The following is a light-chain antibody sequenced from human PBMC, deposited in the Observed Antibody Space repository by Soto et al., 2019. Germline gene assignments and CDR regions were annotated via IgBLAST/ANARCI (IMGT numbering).Light chain of an antibody. CDR1: QSVSSSY. CDR3: QQYGSSPRYT. V-gene: IGKV3-20*01. J-gene: IGKJ2*01. Sequence: EIVLTQSPGTLSLSPGERATLSCRASQSVSSSYLAWYQQKPGQAPRLLIYGASSRATGIPDRFSGSGSGTAFTITISRLEAEDFAVYYCQQYGSSPRYTFGQGPRWIS. CDR2: GAS.